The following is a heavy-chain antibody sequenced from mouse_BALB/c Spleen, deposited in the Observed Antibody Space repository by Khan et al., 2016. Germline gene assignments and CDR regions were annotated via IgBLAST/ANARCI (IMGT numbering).Heavy chain of an antibody. J-gene: IGHJ2*01. CDR1: GYTFTNYG. CDR2: INTYTGEP. CDR3: ARSGDNYDFDD. Sequence: QIQLVQSGPELKKPGETVKISCKASGYTFTNYGMNWVKQAPGKGLKWMGWINTYTGEPTYTADFKGRFAFSLETSARPASLQIINLKNEDTATYFCARSGDNYDFDDWGQGTTLTVSS. D-gene: IGHD1-3*01. V-gene: IGHV9-3-1*01.